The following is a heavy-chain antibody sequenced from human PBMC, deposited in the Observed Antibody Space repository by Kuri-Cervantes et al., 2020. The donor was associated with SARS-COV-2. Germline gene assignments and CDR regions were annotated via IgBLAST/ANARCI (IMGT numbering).Heavy chain of an antibody. V-gene: IGHV3-23*01. Sequence: GGSLRLSCAASGFTFSSYAMSWVRQAPGKRLEWVSAISGSGGSTYYADSVKGLFTISRDNSKNTLYLQMNSLRAEDTAIYYCAKAYWNYNYFDYWGQGTLVTVSS. CDR1: GFTFSSYA. CDR2: ISGSGGST. CDR3: AKAYWNYNYFDY. J-gene: IGHJ4*02. D-gene: IGHD1-7*01.